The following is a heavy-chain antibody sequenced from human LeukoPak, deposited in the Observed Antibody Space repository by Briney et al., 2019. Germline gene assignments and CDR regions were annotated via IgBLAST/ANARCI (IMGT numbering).Heavy chain of an antibody. Sequence: PGGSLRLSCVASGFTFSSYEMNWVRQAPGKGLEWISFISGSDGTIYYADSVKGRFTISRDNPKNSLFLQVNSLRVEDTAVYFCARKLPGTVYFDYWGQGTLVAVSS. CDR3: ARKLPGTVYFDY. D-gene: IGHD1-1*01. CDR1: GFTFSSYE. CDR2: ISGSDGTI. V-gene: IGHV3-48*03. J-gene: IGHJ4*02.